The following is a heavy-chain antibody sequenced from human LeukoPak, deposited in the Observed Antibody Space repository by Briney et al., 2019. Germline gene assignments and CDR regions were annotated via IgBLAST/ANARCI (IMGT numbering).Heavy chain of an antibody. Sequence: GSLRLSCAASGFTFSSYAMHWVRQAPGKGLEWVAVISYDGSNKYYADSVKGRFTISRDNSKNTLYLQMNSLRAEDTAVYYCARRALGELSLSHLDYWGQGTLVTVSS. V-gene: IGHV3-30-3*01. CDR3: ARRALGELSLSHLDY. D-gene: IGHD3-16*02. CDR2: ISYDGSNK. CDR1: GFTFSSYA. J-gene: IGHJ4*02.